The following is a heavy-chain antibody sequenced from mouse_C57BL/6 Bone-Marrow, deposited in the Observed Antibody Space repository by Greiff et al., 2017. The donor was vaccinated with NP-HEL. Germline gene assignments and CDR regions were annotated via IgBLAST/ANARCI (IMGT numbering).Heavy chain of an antibody. CDR1: GYTFTSYW. CDR3: ARRDDYDGYYYAMDY. J-gene: IGHJ4*01. D-gene: IGHD2-4*01. CDR2: IHPNSGST. V-gene: IGHV1-64*01. Sequence: VQLQQPGAELVKPGASVKLSCKASGYTFTSYWMHWVKQRPGQGLEWIGMIHPNSGSTNYNEKFKSKATLTVDKSSSTAYMQLSSLTSEDSAVYYCARRDDYDGYYYAMDYWGQGTSVTVSS.